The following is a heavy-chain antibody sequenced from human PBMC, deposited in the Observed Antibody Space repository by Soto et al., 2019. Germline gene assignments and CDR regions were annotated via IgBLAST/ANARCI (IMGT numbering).Heavy chain of an antibody. V-gene: IGHV1-69*10. D-gene: IGHD3-22*01. CDR3: ARGQEEYYYDSSGYYYLNFDC. Sequence: ASVKVSCKASGGTFNSYAISWVRQAPGQGLEWMGGIIPILGRPSDAQKFQGRVTITADEPASTVYMELSSLRSEDTAVYYRARGQEEYYYDSSGYYYLNFDCWGQGALVTVSS. CDR1: GGTFNSYA. J-gene: IGHJ4*02. CDR2: IIPILGRP.